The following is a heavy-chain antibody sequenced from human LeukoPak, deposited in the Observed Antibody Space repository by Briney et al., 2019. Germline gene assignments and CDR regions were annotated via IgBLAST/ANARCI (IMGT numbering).Heavy chain of an antibody. CDR2: ISGSGGRT. V-gene: IGHV3-23*01. CDR1: GFTFCSFA. Sequence: GGSLRLSCAASGFTFCSFAMTWVRQAPGKGLEWVSVISGSGGRTYDADSVKGRFTLSRDNSNNTLSLEMSSRRAEDTAVYYCAREGTYYDSSGYYVSWGQGTLVTVSS. J-gene: IGHJ5*02. CDR3: AREGTYYDSSGYYVS. D-gene: IGHD3-22*01.